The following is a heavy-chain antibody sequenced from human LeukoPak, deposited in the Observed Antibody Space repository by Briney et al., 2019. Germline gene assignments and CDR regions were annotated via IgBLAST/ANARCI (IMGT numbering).Heavy chain of an antibody. D-gene: IGHD6-19*01. J-gene: IGHJ4*02. CDR3: AGYSSGWSSGGGY. Sequence: SEALSLTCTVSGDSITSLTYYWGWLRQPPGRGREGIASIYYSGTTYYSPSLKSRVTISVNRSDNQFSLGLSSVTAADTAVYFCAGYSSGWSSGGGYWGQGTLVTVSS. V-gene: IGHV4-39*01. CDR1: GDSITSLTYY. CDR2: IYYSGTT.